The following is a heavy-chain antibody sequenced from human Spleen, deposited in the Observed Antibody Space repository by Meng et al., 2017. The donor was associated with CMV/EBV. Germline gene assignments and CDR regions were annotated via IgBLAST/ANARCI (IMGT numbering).Heavy chain of an antibody. V-gene: IGHV3-73*01. CDR3: TYVIDLPIIAVAGTSSMDV. CDR1: GFTFSGSA. D-gene: IGHD6-19*01. CDR2: IRSKANSYAT. J-gene: IGHJ6*02. Sequence: GESLKISCAASGFTFSGSAMHWVRQASGKGLEWVGRIRSKANSYATAYAASVKGRFTISRDDSKNTAYLQMNSLKTEDTAVYYCTYVIDLPIIAVAGTSSMDVWGQGTTVTVSS.